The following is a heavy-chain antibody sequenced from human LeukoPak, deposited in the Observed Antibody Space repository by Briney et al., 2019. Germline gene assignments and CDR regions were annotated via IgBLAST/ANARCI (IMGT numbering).Heavy chain of an antibody. V-gene: IGHV3-33*01. CDR1: GFTFSSYG. D-gene: IGHD4-23*01. J-gene: IGHJ4*02. Sequence: GRSLRLSCAASGFTFSSYGMHWVRQAPGKGLEWVAVIWYDGSNKYYADSVKGRFTISRGNSKNTLYLQMNSLRAEDTAVYYCARDPQPHDYGGNGFDYWGQGTLVTVSS. CDR3: ARDPQPHDYGGNGFDY. CDR2: IWYDGSNK.